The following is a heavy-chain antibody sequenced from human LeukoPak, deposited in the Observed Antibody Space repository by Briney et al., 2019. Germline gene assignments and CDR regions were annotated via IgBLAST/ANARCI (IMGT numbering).Heavy chain of an antibody. V-gene: IGHV3-33*01. Sequence: GGSLRLSCAASVFTFSSYGMHWVPQAPGKGLEWVSVIWYEGSNKYYADSVKGRFTISRDNSKNTLYLQMNSLRAEDTAVYYCARDEIEYSSSRYYYYGMDVWGQGTTVTVSS. CDR2: IWYEGSNK. J-gene: IGHJ6*02. CDR1: VFTFSSYG. D-gene: IGHD6-6*01. CDR3: ARDEIEYSSSRYYYYGMDV.